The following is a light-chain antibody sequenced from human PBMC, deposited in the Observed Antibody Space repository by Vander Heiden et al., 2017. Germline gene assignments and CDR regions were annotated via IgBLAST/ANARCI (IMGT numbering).Light chain of an antibody. Sequence: DVVLTQSPLSLPVTLGQPASISCRSSQSLVYSDGNTYLNWFQQRPGQSPRRLIYKVSDRDSGVPDRISGSGSGTDFTLKISRVEAEDVGVYYCMQGTHPYTFGQGTKLEIK. CDR3: MQGTHPYT. CDR1: QSLVYSDGNTY. V-gene: IGKV2-30*01. CDR2: KVS. J-gene: IGKJ2*01.